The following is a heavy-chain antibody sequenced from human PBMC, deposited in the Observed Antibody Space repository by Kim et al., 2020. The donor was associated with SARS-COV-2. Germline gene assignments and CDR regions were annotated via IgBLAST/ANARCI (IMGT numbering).Heavy chain of an antibody. V-gene: IGHV5-10-1*01. Sequence: GESLKISCKGSGYSFTSYWISWVRQMPGKGLEWMGRIDPSDSYTNYSPSFQGHVTISADKSISTAYLQWSSLKASDTAMYYCARLDRGSSFAYYYYGMDVWGQGTTVTVSS. CDR2: IDPSDSYT. CDR3: ARLDRGSSFAYYYYGMDV. D-gene: IGHD6-6*01. J-gene: IGHJ6*02. CDR1: GYSFTSYW.